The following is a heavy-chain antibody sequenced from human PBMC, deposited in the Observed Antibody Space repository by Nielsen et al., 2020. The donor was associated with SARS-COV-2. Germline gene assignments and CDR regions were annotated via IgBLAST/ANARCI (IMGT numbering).Heavy chain of an antibody. CDR1: GFTFSSYW. V-gene: IGHV3-30*18. J-gene: IGHJ4*02. D-gene: IGHD6-13*01. Sequence: GESLKISCAASGFTFSSYWMSWVRQAPGKGLEWVTFISYDGSVKYYADSVRGRFTISTDLSNNTLYLQMNSLRVEDTAIYYCTKGAQLGDYWGQGTLVTVSS. CDR3: TKGAQLGDY. CDR2: ISYDGSVK.